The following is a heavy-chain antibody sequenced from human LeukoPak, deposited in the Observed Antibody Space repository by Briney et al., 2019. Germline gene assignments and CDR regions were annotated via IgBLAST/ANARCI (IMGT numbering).Heavy chain of an antibody. CDR2: IYPGDCDT. J-gene: IGHJ5*02. CDR1: GYSFTSYW. CDR3: ARGSGSIRKGSSDWFDH. D-gene: IGHD3-10*01. V-gene: IGHV5-51*01. Sequence: GESLKISCKGSGYSFTSYWIGWVRLMAGKGLEWIGIIYPGDCDTRESPSFQCLVIISADKSISTAYLKWRSLKASDTAMYYCARGSGSIRKGSSDWFDHWGQGTLVTVSS.